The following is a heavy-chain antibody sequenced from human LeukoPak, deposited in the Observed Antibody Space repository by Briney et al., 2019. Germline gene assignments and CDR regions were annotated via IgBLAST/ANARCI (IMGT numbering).Heavy chain of an antibody. CDR2: IYYSGST. D-gene: IGHD3-22*01. CDR3: ARVRGYCDY. V-gene: IGHV4-59*01. Sequence: ASETLSLTCTVSGGSISNCYWSWIRQPPGKALEWIGYIYYSGSTNYNPSLKSRVTISVDTSKNQFSLKLSSVTAADTAVYYCARVRGYCDYWGQGTLVTVSS. J-gene: IGHJ4*02. CDR1: GGSISNCY.